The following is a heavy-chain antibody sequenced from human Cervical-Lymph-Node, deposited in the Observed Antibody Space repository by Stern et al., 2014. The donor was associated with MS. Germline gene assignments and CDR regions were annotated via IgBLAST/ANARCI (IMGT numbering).Heavy chain of an antibody. D-gene: IGHD3-3*01. V-gene: IGHV4-59*08. CDR2: VHYSGTT. J-gene: IGHJ4*02. CDR1: GGSISSYY. Sequence: VQLVESGPGLVKPSETLSLTCSVSGGSISSYYWNWIRQPPGKGLEWIANVHYSGTTNYNPSLKSRVTILLDTSLNKIALTPTTVTAADTAVYYCAGSGTYYPDYWGQGILVTVSS. CDR3: AGSGTYYPDY.